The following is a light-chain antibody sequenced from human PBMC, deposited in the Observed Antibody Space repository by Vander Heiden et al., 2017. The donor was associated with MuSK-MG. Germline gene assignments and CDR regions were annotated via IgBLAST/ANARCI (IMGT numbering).Light chain of an antibody. CDR3: QQSYSTPWT. J-gene: IGKJ1*01. V-gene: IGKV1-39*01. Sequence: DVQLTESPSSLSASVGDRVTITCRASQSISSYLNWYQQKPGKAPKRLIYAASILQSAITSSFSGSGSGTDFTLTISSLQPEDFATYYCQQSYSTPWTFGQGTKVEIK. CDR2: AAS. CDR1: QSISSY.